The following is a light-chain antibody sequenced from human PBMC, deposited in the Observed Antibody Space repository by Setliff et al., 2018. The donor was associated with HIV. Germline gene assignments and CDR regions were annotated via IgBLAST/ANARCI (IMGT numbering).Light chain of an antibody. V-gene: IGLV2-14*03. CDR1: SSDIGAYNY. J-gene: IGLJ1*01. CDR3: SSYVNINTLV. Sequence: QSALTQPASVSGSPGQSITISCTGTSSDIGAYNYVSWYQQHPGKAPKVMIYDVRKRPSGVSNCFSGSKSGNTASLTISGLQAEDEAAYYCSSYVNINTLVFGTGTKVTVL. CDR2: DVR.